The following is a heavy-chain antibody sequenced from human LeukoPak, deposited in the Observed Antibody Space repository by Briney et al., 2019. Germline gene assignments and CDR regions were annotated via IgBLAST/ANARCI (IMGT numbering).Heavy chain of an antibody. Sequence: GGSLRLSCTASGFTFSSLSMNWVRQAPGKGLEWVSYISGTSSHIYYADSVKGRFTISRDNAKNSLYLQMNSLRDEDTAVYYCARTYYYDSSGYANWGQGTLVTVSS. CDR1: GFTFSSLS. D-gene: IGHD3-22*01. CDR2: ISGTSSHI. V-gene: IGHV3-48*02. CDR3: ARTYYYDSSGYAN. J-gene: IGHJ4*02.